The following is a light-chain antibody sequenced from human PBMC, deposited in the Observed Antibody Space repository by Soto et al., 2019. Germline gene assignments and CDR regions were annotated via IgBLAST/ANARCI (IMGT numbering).Light chain of an antibody. CDR1: SSDVGGYNY. CDR2: EVS. Sequence: QSALTQPPSASGSPGQSVTISCTGTSSDVGGYNYVSWYQQHPGKAPKLMIYEVSKRPSGVPFRFSASKSANTASLTVSGLQAEDEADYYCAAWDDSLNGPVFGGGTKLTVL. CDR3: AAWDDSLNGPV. V-gene: IGLV2-8*01. J-gene: IGLJ3*02.